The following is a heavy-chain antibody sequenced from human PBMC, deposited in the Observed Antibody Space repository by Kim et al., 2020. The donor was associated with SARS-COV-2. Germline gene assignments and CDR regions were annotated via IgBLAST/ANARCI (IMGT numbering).Heavy chain of an antibody. CDR2: INHSGST. D-gene: IGHD1-7*01. Sequence: SETLSLTCAVYGGSFSGYYWSWIRQPPGKGLEWIGEINHSGSTNYNPSLKSRVTISVDTSKNQFSLKLSSVTAADTAVYYCARGQNWNYAKRLLVFDYWGQGTLVTVSS. CDR1: GGSFSGYY. CDR3: ARGQNWNYAKRLLVFDY. V-gene: IGHV4-34*01. J-gene: IGHJ4*02.